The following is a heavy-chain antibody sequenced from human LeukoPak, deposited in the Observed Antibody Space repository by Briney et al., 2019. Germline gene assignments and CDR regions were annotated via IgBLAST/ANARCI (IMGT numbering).Heavy chain of an antibody. Sequence: GGSLRLSCAASGFTFSSYSMNWVRQAPGKGLEWVGRIKSKTDGGTTDYAAPVKGRFTISRDDSKNTLYLQMNSLKTEDTAVYYCSSDYYDSSGYPLVDYWGQGTLVTVSS. CDR3: SSDYYDSSGYPLVDY. CDR2: IKSKTDGGTT. CDR1: GFTFSSYS. J-gene: IGHJ4*02. V-gene: IGHV3-15*07. D-gene: IGHD3-22*01.